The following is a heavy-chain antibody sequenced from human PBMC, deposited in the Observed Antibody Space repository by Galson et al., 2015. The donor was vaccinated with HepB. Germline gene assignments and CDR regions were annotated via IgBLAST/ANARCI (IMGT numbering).Heavy chain of an antibody. D-gene: IGHD3-3*01. Sequence: SLRLSCAASGFSVSSNYMNWVRQAPGKGLEWVSVISGGGSTYYAASVQGRFTISRDISKNTVYLQMNSLRAEDTAVYYCARATGNYERGFFPHWGQGALVTVSS. CDR1: GFSVSSNY. V-gene: IGHV3-66*02. CDR3: ARATGNYERGFFPH. CDR2: ISGGGST. J-gene: IGHJ1*01.